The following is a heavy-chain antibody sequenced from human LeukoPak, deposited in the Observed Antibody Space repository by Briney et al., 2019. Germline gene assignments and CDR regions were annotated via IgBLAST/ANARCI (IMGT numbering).Heavy chain of an antibody. J-gene: IGHJ4*02. Sequence: GESLKISCKGSGYSFTNYWIGWVRQMPGKGLEWMGIIYPGDSDTRYSPSFQGQVTISADKSISTAYLQWSSLKASDTAMYYCASQYCSSTSCYNSFDYWGQGTLVTVSS. CDR2: IYPGDSDT. D-gene: IGHD2-2*02. V-gene: IGHV5-51*01. CDR1: GYSFTNYW. CDR3: ASQYCSSTSCYNSFDY.